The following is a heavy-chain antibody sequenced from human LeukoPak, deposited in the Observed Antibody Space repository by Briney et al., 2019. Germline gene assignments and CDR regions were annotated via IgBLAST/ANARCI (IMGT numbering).Heavy chain of an antibody. CDR2: ISAYNGNT. Sequence: ASVKVSCKASGYTFASYGISWVRQAPGQGLEWMGWISAYNGNTNYAQKLQGRVTMTRDMSTSTVYMELSGLRSEDTAVYYCARSLAMATPYFDYWGQGTLVTVSS. J-gene: IGHJ4*02. V-gene: IGHV1-18*01. CDR1: GYTFASYG. D-gene: IGHD5-18*01. CDR3: ARSLAMATPYFDY.